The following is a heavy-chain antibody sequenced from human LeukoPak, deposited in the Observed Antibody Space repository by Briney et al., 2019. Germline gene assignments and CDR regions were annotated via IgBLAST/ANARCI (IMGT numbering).Heavy chain of an antibody. Sequence: PSETLSLTCTVSGDSISTYYWSWIRQPPGKGLEWIGYIYFTGSTNYNPSLKTRVTISLDTSKNQFSLKLSSVTAADTAVYYCARLRGVYYYDMDVWGKGTTVTVSS. J-gene: IGHJ6*03. V-gene: IGHV4-59*01. CDR2: IYFTGST. CDR3: ARLRGVYYYDMDV. D-gene: IGHD3-10*01. CDR1: GDSISTYY.